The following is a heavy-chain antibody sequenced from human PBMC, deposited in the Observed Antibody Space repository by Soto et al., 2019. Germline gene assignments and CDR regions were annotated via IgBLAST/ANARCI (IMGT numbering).Heavy chain of an antibody. CDR2: INAGNGNT. V-gene: IGHV1-3*01. CDR3: ASATFGGPHGY. CDR1: GSPFTSYS. D-gene: IGHD3-16*01. Sequence: ASVKVSWKAPGSPFTSYSTHRVLQAPGQRLEWMGWINAGNGNTKYSQKFQGRVTITRDTSASTAYMELSSLRSEDTAVDYCASATFGGPHGYWGRGTMGTVSS. J-gene: IGHJ4*02.